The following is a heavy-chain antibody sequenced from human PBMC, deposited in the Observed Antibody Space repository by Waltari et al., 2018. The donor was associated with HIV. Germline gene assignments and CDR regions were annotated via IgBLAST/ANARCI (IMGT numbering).Heavy chain of an antibody. J-gene: IGHJ3*01. CDR1: GSPPSSDW. Sequence: EVQLVESGGGLVQPGGSLRLSCEATGSPPSSDWMTWVRQAPGKGREWVANIKEDGSEKWYVDSVKGRFTISRDNAKNSVYLQMNSLRAEDTAVYYCARSRSDAFDLWGQGTMVTVSS. CDR3: ARSRSDAFDL. CDR2: IKEDGSEK. V-gene: IGHV3-7*01.